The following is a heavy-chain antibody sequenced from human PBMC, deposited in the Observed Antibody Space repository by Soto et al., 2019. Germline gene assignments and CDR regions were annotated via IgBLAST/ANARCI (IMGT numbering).Heavy chain of an antibody. CDR2: INHSGST. D-gene: IGHD1-26*01. Sequence: PSETLSLTCAVYGGSFSGYYWSWIRQPPGKGLEWIGEINHSGSTNYNPSLKSRVTISVDTSKNQSSLKLSSVTAADTAVYYCASVKGGSYYYYHYGMDVWGQGTTVTVSS. V-gene: IGHV4-34*01. J-gene: IGHJ6*02. CDR3: ASVKGGSYYYYHYGMDV. CDR1: GGSFSGYY.